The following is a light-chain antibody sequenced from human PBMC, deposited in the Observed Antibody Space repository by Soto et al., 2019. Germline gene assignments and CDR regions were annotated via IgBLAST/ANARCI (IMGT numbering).Light chain of an antibody. CDR2: DAS. CDR1: QSISNW. Sequence: GDIVTIPCLASQSISNWLAWYQQKPGRAPKLLISDASRLQSGVPLRFSGSGSGTEFTLTISSLQPDDFATYYYQHYNSYSEAFGQGTKVAI. V-gene: IGKV1-5*01. CDR3: QHYNSYSEA. J-gene: IGKJ1*01.